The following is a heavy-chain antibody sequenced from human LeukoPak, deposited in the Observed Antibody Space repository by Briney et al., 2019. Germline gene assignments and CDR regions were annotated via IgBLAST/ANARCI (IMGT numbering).Heavy chain of an antibody. J-gene: IGHJ4*02. Sequence: GGSLRLSCAASGFTFSSYAMHWVRQAPGKGLEWVAVISYDGSNKYYADSVKGRFTISRDNSENTLYLQMDSLRVEDTAVYYCAKVTFDYWGQGTLVTVS. V-gene: IGHV3-30*04. CDR2: ISYDGSNK. CDR1: GFTFSSYA. CDR3: AKVTFDY. D-gene: IGHD5-18*01.